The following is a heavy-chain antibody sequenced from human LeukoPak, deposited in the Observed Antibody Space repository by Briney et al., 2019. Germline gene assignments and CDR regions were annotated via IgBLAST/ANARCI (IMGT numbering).Heavy chain of an antibody. CDR1: GGSISSYY. CDR2: INHSGST. Sequence: PSETLSLTCTVSGGSISSYYWSWIRQPPGKGLEWIGEINHSGSTNYNPSLKSRVTISVDTSKNQFSLKLSSVTAADTAVYYCARSPAFGIWGQGTMVTVSS. CDR3: ARSPAFGI. V-gene: IGHV4-34*01. J-gene: IGHJ3*02.